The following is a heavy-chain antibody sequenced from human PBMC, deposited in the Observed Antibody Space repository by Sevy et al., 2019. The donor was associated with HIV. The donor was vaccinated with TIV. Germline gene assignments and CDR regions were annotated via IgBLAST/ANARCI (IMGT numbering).Heavy chain of an antibody. V-gene: IGHV4-34*01. CDR3: ARGHYYGSGSYHYYYYYMDV. Sequence: SETLSLTCAVYGGSFSGYYWSWIRQPPGKGLEWIGEINHSGSTNYNPSLKSRVTISVDTSKNQFSLKLSSVTAADTAVYYCARGHYYGSGSYHYYYYYMDVWGNGTTVTVSS. CDR1: GGSFSGYY. J-gene: IGHJ6*03. CDR2: INHSGST. D-gene: IGHD3-10*01.